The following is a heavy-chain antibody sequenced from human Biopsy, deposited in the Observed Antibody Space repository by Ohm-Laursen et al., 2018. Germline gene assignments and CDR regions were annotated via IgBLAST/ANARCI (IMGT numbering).Heavy chain of an antibody. Sequence: SLRLSCAAFGFTFGDAWMSWIRQAPGKGLEWVANINGDGSGKNYLDSVKGRFSISRDNAKNSLYLQMNSLRAEDTALYYCAKDSGGSPLGELFHWGQGNLVTVSS. J-gene: IGHJ4*02. V-gene: IGHV3-7*03. D-gene: IGHD3-16*01. CDR3: AKDSGGSPLGELFH. CDR1: GFTFGDAW. CDR2: INGDGSGK.